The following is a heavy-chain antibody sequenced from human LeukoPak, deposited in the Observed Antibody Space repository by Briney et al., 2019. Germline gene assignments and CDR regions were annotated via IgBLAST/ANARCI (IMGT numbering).Heavy chain of an antibody. Sequence: GGSLRLSWAASGFTFRSSLIDWLRHSPGKGLVWVSRMNSDLTTINYADSVRGRFTISRDNAQNTLHLQMDSLRVEDTAVYYCARGAPIDHWGQGVLVTVSS. CDR2: MNSDLTTI. CDR3: ARGAPIDH. CDR1: GFTFRSSL. J-gene: IGHJ5*02. V-gene: IGHV3-74*01.